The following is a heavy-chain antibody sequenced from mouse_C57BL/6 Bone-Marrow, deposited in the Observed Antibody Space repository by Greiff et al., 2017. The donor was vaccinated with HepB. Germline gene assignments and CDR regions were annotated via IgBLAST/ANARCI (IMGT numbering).Heavy chain of an antibody. V-gene: IGHV5-17*01. CDR1: GFTFSDYG. Sequence: EVMLVESGGGLVKPGASLKLSCAASGFTFSDYGMHWVRQAPEKGLEWVAYISSGSSTIYYADTVKGRFTISRDNAKNTLFLQMTSLRSEDTAMYYCASALYYGSSHWYFDVWGTGTTVTVSS. CDR2: ISSGSSTI. CDR3: ASALYYGSSHWYFDV. D-gene: IGHD1-1*01. J-gene: IGHJ1*03.